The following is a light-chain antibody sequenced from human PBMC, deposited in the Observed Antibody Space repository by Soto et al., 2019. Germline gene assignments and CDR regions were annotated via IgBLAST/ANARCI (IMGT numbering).Light chain of an antibody. CDR1: QGIRNE. CDR2: DAS. J-gene: IGKJ1*01. CDR3: LQDYAYPWT. Sequence: AIQMTQSPASLSASVGDRVTITCRASQGIRNELGWYQQVPGKAPKLLIYDASSLQSGVPSRFSGSGSGTDFTLTISSLQPEDAATYYCLQDYAYPWTFGQGTKVDIK. V-gene: IGKV1-6*02.